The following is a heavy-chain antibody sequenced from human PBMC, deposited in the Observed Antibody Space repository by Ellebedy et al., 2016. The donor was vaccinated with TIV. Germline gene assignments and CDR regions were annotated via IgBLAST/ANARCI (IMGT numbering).Heavy chain of an antibody. CDR1: GGTFSSYA. Sequence: ASVKVSCKASGGTFSSYAVSWVRQAPGQGLEWMGGIIPILGIANYAQKFQGRVTITADKSTSTAYMELSSLRSEDTAVYYCARMGNTMLDAFDIWGQGTMVTVSS. D-gene: IGHD3-10*02. CDR3: ARMGNTMLDAFDI. J-gene: IGHJ3*02. CDR2: IIPILGIA. V-gene: IGHV1-69*10.